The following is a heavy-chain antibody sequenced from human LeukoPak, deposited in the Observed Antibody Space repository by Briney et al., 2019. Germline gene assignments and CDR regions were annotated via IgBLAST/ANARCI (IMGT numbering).Heavy chain of an antibody. D-gene: IGHD1-26*01. CDR2: ISAYNGNT. Sequence: ASVKVSCKASGYTFISYGISWVRQAPGQGLEWMGWISAYNGNTNYAQKLQGRVTMTTDTSTSTAYMELRSLRSDDTAVYYCARASGSYYHDAFDIWGRGTMVTVSS. V-gene: IGHV1-18*01. CDR1: GYTFISYG. J-gene: IGHJ3*02. CDR3: ARASGSYYHDAFDI.